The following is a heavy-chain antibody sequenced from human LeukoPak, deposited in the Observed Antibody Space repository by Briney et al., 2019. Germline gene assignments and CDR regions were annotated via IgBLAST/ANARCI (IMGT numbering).Heavy chain of an antibody. J-gene: IGHJ5*02. CDR3: AKDQIVVVPAAIFLHYSYNWFDP. V-gene: IGHV3-23*01. CDR2: ISGSGGST. D-gene: IGHD2-2*02. CDR1: GFTFSSYA. Sequence: PGGSLRLSCAASGFTFSSYAMSWVRQAPGKGLEWVSAISGSGGSTYYADSVKGRFTISRDNSKNTLYLQMNSLRAEDTAVYYCAKDQIVVVPAAIFLHYSYNWFDPWGQGTLVTVSS.